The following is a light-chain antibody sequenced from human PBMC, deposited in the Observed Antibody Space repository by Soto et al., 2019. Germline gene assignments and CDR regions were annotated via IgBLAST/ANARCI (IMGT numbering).Light chain of an antibody. V-gene: IGKV3-15*01. CDR1: QSVSSN. CDR2: CAS. Sequence: EIVMTQSPATLSVSPGERATLSCRASQSVSSNLAWYQQQPGQAPRLLIYCASTRATGIPARFSGSGSGTEFTITIRSLQSEDFAVYYCQQYNNWPLYTFGPGTKLDIK. J-gene: IGKJ2*01. CDR3: QQYNNWPLYT.